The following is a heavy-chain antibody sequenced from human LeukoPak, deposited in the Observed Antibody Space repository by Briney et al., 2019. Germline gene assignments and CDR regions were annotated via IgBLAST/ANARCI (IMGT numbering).Heavy chain of an antibody. CDR2: ISFDGSNK. D-gene: IGHD4-17*01. J-gene: IGHJ4*02. CDR1: GFIFNDYA. CDR3: AKDRHGDLDS. V-gene: IGHV3-30-3*01. Sequence: GRSLRLSCAASGFIFNDYAMHWVRQAPGKGLEWVAVISFDGSNKYYADSVRGRFTISRDNAKNSLYLQMNSLRTEDTALYYCAKDRHGDLDSWGQGTLVTVSS.